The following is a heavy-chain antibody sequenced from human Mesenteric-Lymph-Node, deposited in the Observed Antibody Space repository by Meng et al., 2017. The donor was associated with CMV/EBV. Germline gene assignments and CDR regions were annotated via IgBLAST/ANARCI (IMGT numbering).Heavy chain of an antibody. J-gene: IGHJ6*02. CDR1: GYTFTAYY. V-gene: IGHV1-2*02. CDR2: INPNTGDR. D-gene: IGHD3-3*01. Sequence: ASVKVSCKASGYTFTAYYIHWLRQAPGQGLEWMGWINPNTGDRIYAQKFQGRVTMTSDTSISTAYVDLGSLTSDDTAVYYCARSKLGFWSGYYGMDVWGQGTTVTVSS. CDR3: ARSKLGFWSGYYGMDV.